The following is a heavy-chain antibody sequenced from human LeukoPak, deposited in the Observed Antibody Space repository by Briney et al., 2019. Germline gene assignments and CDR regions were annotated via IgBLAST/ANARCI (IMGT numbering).Heavy chain of an antibody. CDR2: ISGSGGNT. D-gene: IGHD3-16*01. CDR1: GFTFSSNG. Sequence: PGGSLRLSCAASGFTFSSNGMSWVRQAPGKGLEWVSSISGSGGNTYYAASVKGRFTISRDNSKNTLYLQMNSLRAEDTAVYYCAKDIYIYGYAYYFDSWGQGTLVTVSS. J-gene: IGHJ4*02. CDR3: AKDIYIYGYAYYFDS. V-gene: IGHV3-23*01.